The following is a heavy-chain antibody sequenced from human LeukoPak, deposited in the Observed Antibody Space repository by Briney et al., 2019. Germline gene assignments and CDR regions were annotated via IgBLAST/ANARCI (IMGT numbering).Heavy chain of an antibody. V-gene: IGHV3-23*01. CDR1: GFTFGTYG. D-gene: IGHD7-27*01. J-gene: IGHJ2*01. CDR3: ARELVSLGTGYFDL. CDR2: ITGSSTWA. Sequence: GGSLRLSCEASGFTFGTYGMTWVRQDPGKGLEWVSGITGSSTWAYFADSVKGRFTISRDNSKNTLHLQMNNLRVEDTAIYYCARELVSLGTGYFDLWGRGSLVTVSS.